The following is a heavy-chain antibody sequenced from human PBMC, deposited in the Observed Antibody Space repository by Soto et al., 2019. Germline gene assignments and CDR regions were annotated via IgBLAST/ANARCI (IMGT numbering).Heavy chain of an antibody. Sequence: QVQLVESGGGVVQPGRSLRLSCAASGFTFSSYGMHWVRQAPGKGLEWVAVISYDGSNKYYADSVKGRFTISRDNSKNTLYLHMNSLRAEDTAVYYCAKDLTGPPNIVYYYYGMDVWGQGTTVTVSS. J-gene: IGHJ6*02. CDR2: ISYDGSNK. CDR1: GFTFSSYG. V-gene: IGHV3-30*18. CDR3: AKDLTGPPNIVYYYYGMDV. D-gene: IGHD3-16*02.